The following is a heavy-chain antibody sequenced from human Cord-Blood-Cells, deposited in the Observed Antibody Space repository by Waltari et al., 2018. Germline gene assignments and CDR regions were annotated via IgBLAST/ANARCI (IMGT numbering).Heavy chain of an antibody. CDR2: INHSGST. J-gene: IGHJ4*02. D-gene: IGHD1-1*01. V-gene: IGHV4-34*01. Sequence: QVQLQQWGAGLLTPSEPLSLTCAVSGGSFSGYYWSWIRQPPGKGLEWIGEINHSGSTNYNPSLKSRVTISVDTSKNQFSLKLSSVTAADTAVYYCARILGTGTSIAVDYWGQGTLVTVSS. CDR3: ARILGTGTSIAVDY. CDR1: GGSFSGYY.